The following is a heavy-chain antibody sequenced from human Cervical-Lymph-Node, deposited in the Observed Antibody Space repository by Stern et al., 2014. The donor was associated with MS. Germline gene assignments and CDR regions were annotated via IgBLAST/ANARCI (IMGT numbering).Heavy chain of an antibody. D-gene: IGHD6-6*01. J-gene: IGHJ4*02. CDR3: ARAAYSTSSYNY. CDR2: IIPIFGTA. Sequence: MQLVESGAEVKKPGSSVKVSCKASGGTFNTNVISWVRQAPGQGLEWMGGIIPIFGTALYAQQFQGSVTITANESTRAVYMEPSSLRSEDTAVYYCARAAYSTSSYNYWGQGTLVIVSS. CDR1: GGTFNTNV. V-gene: IGHV1-69*01.